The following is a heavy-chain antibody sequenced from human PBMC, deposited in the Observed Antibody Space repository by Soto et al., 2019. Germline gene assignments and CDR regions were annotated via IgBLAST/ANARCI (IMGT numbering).Heavy chain of an antibody. V-gene: IGHV1-69*02. D-gene: IGHD2-2*01. CDR2: IIPILGIA. Sequence: GASVKLSCKASGCTFSSYTISWVRQAPGQGLEWMGRIIPILGIANYAQKFQGRVTITADKSTSTAYMELSSLRSEDTAVYYCATPSKETYYYYYMDVWGKGTTVTVSS. J-gene: IGHJ6*03. CDR3: ATPSKETYYYYYMDV. CDR1: GCTFSSYT.